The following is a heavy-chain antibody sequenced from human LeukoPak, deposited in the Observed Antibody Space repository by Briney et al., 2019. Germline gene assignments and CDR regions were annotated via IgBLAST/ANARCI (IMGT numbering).Heavy chain of an antibody. D-gene: IGHD3-16*01. J-gene: IGHJ4*02. CDR3: VLGFGAVLMQD. V-gene: IGHV4-4*02. CDR1: DASISDRTW. Sequence: SGTLSLTCDVSDASISDRTWWSWVRQSPGKGLEWIGEVYSDYTNYNPSLQSRVTVSVDRSNNQFSLNLKSLTAADTAVYFCVLGFGAVLMQDWGQGIRVTVSS. CDR2: VYSDYT.